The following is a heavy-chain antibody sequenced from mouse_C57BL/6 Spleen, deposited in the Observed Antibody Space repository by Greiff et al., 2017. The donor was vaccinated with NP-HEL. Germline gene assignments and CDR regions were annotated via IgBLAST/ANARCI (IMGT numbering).Heavy chain of an antibody. V-gene: IGHV1-64*01. Sequence: QVQLQQPGAELVKPGASVKLSCKASGYTFTSYWMHWVKQRPGQGLEWIGMIHPNSGSTNYNEKFKSKATLTVDKSSSTAYMQLSSLTSEDSAVYYCARSLYYYGSSLYYYAMDYWGQGTSVTVSS. CDR2: IHPNSGST. J-gene: IGHJ4*01. CDR1: GYTFTSYW. CDR3: ARSLYYYGSSLYYYAMDY. D-gene: IGHD1-1*01.